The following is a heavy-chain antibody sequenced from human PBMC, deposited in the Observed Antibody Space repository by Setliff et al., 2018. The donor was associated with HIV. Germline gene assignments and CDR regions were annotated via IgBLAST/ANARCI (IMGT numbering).Heavy chain of an antibody. CDR3: ARGVVVSYYYYYYMDV. J-gene: IGHJ6*03. CDR1: GYTFTGYY. Sequence: ASVKVSCKASGYTFTGYYMHWVRQAPGQGLEWMGWINPNSGGTNYAQKFQGRVTMTRDTSISTAHMELSRLRSDDTAVYYCARGVVVSYYYYYYMDVWGKGTTVTVSS. D-gene: IGHD3-22*01. V-gene: IGHV1-2*02. CDR2: INPNSGGT.